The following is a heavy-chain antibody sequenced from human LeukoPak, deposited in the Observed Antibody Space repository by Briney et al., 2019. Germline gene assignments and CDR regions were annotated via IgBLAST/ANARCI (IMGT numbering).Heavy chain of an antibody. V-gene: IGHV1-69*13. CDR3: ARARGCSSTSCPGRYFDY. Sequence: ASVKVSCKASGGTFSSYAISWVRQAPGQGLEWMGGIIPIFGTANYARKFQGRVTITADESTSTAYMELSSLRSEDTAVYYCARARGCSSTSCPGRYFDYWGQGTLVTVSS. D-gene: IGHD2-2*01. CDR1: GGTFSSYA. CDR2: IIPIFGTA. J-gene: IGHJ4*02.